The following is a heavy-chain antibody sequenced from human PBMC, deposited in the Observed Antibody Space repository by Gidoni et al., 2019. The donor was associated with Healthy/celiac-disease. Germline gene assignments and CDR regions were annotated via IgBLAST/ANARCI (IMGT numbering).Heavy chain of an antibody. J-gene: IGHJ4*02. CDR3: ARPYSSSPLAFDY. CDR2: IYPSDSDT. Sequence: EVQLVQYGAEVTKPGESLKIYGKGSGYSFTSSWIAWVRQMPVKGLEWMVIIYPSDSDTRYSPSFQGQVTISADKSISTAYLQWRSLKASDTAMYYCARPYSSSPLAFDYWGRGTLVTVSS. V-gene: IGHV5-51*03. CDR1: GYSFTSSW. D-gene: IGHD6-13*01.